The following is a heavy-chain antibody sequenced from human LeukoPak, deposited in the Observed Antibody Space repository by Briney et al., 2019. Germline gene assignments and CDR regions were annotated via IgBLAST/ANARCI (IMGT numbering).Heavy chain of an antibody. CDR2: IIPIFGTA. CDR1: GGTFSSYA. V-gene: IGHV1-69*13. Sequence: ASVKVSCKASGGTFSSYAISWVRQAPGQGLEWMGGIIPIFGTANYAQKFQGRVTITADESASTAYMELSSLRSEDTAVYYCARVVTTHVAFDIWGQGTMVTVSS. J-gene: IGHJ3*02. D-gene: IGHD1-1*01. CDR3: ARVVTTHVAFDI.